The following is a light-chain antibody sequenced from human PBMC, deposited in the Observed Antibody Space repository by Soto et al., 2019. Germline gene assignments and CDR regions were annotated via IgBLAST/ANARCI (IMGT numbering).Light chain of an antibody. CDR3: QQYGNCPRT. V-gene: IGKV3-11*01. Sequence: EIVLTQSPSTLSSSPGERATLSYRASQSVSSCLAWYQQKTGKAPRLLIYDASTRATGVPARFSGSGSGTDFTLTISSLEPEDFAVYYCQQYGNCPRTFGQGTKL. CDR2: DAS. CDR1: QSVSSC. J-gene: IGKJ1*01.